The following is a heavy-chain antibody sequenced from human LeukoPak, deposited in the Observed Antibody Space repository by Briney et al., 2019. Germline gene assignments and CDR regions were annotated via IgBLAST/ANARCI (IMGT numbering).Heavy chain of an antibody. CDR3: ARADIVVVPAASSPDY. D-gene: IGHD2-2*01. CDR2: INPNSGGT. CDR1: GYTFTGYY. V-gene: IGHV1-2*02. Sequence: GASVKVSCKASGYTFTGYYMHWVRQAPGQGLEWMGWINPNSGGTNYAQKFQGRVTMTRDTSISTAYMELSRLRSDDTAMYYCARADIVVVPAASSPDYWGQGTLVTVSS. J-gene: IGHJ4*02.